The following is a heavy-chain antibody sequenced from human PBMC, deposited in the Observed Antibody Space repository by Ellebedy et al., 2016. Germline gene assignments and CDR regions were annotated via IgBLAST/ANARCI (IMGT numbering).Heavy chain of an antibody. V-gene: IGHV1-69*13. CDR1: GGTFSSYA. CDR3: ARVIRDSSGYYYGAFDY. Sequence: SVKVSCXASGGTFSSYAISWVRQAPGQGLEWMGGIIPIFGTANYAQKFQGRVTITADESTSTAYMELSSLRSEDTAVYYCARVIRDSSGYYYGAFDYWGQGTLVTVSS. D-gene: IGHD3-22*01. J-gene: IGHJ4*02. CDR2: IIPIFGTA.